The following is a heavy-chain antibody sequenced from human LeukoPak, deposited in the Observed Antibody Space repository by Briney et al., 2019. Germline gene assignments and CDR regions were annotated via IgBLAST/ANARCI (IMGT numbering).Heavy chain of an antibody. J-gene: IGHJ4*02. CDR2: IYPADSDT. D-gene: IGHD5-12*01. Sequence: GESLKISCKGSGHVFTNFWIAWVRQMPGKGLEWMGIIYPADSDTRYSPSFQGQVSISADKSISTAYLQWSSLKASDTAMYYCARQGYSGYGSDYWGQGTRVTVSS. V-gene: IGHV5-51*01. CDR1: GHVFTNFW. CDR3: ARQGYSGYGSDY.